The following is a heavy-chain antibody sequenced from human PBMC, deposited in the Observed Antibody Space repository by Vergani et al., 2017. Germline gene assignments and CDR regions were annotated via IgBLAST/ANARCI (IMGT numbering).Heavy chain of an antibody. CDR1: GGTFSSYA. CDR2: IIPIFGTA. CDR3: ARAHSLPTIFGSDV. J-gene: IGHJ6*04. V-gene: IGHV1-69*06. Sequence: QVQLVQSGAEVKKPGSSVKVSCKASGGTFSSYAISWVRQAPGQGLEWMGGIIPIFGTANYAQKFQGRVTMTTDTSTSTAYMELRSLRSDDTAVYYCARAHSLPTIFGSDVWGKGTTVTVSS. D-gene: IGHD3-3*01.